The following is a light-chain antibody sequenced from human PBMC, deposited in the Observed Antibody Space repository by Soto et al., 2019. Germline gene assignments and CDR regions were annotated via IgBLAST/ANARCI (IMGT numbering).Light chain of an antibody. CDR1: ESIGDY. CDR3: QQYNKWPGT. CDR2: AVS. Sequence: IVLAQRPGALSLSPEDRATLSCWASESIGDYLAWYQQNPGQAPRLLMYAVSTRATGIPGRFSGSGSGTDFSLTISSLQSEDFGVYYCQQYNKWPGTFGQGTNV. V-gene: IGKV3-15*01. J-gene: IGKJ1*01.